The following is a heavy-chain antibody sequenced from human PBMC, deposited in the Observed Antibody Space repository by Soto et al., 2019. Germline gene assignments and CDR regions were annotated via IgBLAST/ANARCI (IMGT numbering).Heavy chain of an antibody. CDR3: ARFEYSSFRFDY. V-gene: IGHV4-34*01. D-gene: IGHD6-6*01. Sequence: KPSETLSLTCAVYGGSFSGYYWSWIRQPPGKGLEWIGEINHSGSTNYNPSLKSRVTISVDTSKNQFSLKLSSVTAADTAVYYCARFEYSSFRFDYWGQGTLVTVSS. CDR2: INHSGST. J-gene: IGHJ4*02. CDR1: GGSFSGYY.